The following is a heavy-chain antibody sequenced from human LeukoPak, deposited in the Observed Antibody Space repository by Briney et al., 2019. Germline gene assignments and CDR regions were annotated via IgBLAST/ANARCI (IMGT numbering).Heavy chain of an antibody. Sequence: GGSLRLSCAASGFSFSSYSMNWVRQAPGKGLEWVSSISSSSSYIYYADSVKGRFTISRDNAKNSLYLQMNSLRAEDTAVYYCARGMAIPGAFDIWGQGTMVTVSS. J-gene: IGHJ3*02. V-gene: IGHV3-21*01. D-gene: IGHD2-21*01. CDR3: ARGMAIPGAFDI. CDR1: GFSFSSYS. CDR2: ISSSSSYI.